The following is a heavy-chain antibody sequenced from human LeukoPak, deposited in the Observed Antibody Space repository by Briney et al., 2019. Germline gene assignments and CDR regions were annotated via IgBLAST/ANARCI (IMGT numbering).Heavy chain of an antibody. CDR3: ARGGTTVTRFDY. J-gene: IGHJ4*02. CDR1: GGSFSGYY. D-gene: IGHD4-17*01. CDR2: IYTSGST. V-gene: IGHV4-59*10. Sequence: SETLSLTCAVYGGSFSGYYWSWIRQPAGKGLEWIGRIYTSGSTNYNPSLKSRVTMSVDTSKNQFSLKLSSVTAADTAVYYCARGGTTVTRFDYWGQGTLVTVSS.